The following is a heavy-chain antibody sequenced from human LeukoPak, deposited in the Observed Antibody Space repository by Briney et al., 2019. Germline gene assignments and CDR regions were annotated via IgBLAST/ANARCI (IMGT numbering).Heavy chain of an antibody. V-gene: IGHV4-30-2*01. CDR1: GGSISSGGYY. CDR2: IYHSGST. J-gene: IGHJ4*02. Sequence: PSETLSLTCTVSGGSISSGGYYWSWIRQPPGKGLEWIGYIYHSGSTYYNPSLKSRVTISVDRSKNQFSLKLSSVTAADTAVYYCARSVVSGDRSPIFDYWGQGTLVTVSS. D-gene: IGHD4-17*01. CDR3: ARSVVSGDRSPIFDY.